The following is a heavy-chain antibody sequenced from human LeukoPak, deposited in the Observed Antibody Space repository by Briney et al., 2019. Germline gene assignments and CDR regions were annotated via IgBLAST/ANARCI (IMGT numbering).Heavy chain of an antibody. J-gene: IGHJ4*02. CDR1: GASISGYF. D-gene: IGHD4/OR15-4a*01. CDR2: ICYTGSS. CDR3: ARHDYGSNVLGY. V-gene: IGHV4-59*08. Sequence: SETLSLTCTVSGASISGYFWSWIRQPPGKGLEWIGYICYTGSSNYNPSLKSRATMSVDTSKNQFSLQLTSVTAADTAVYYCARHDYGSNVLGYWGQGTLVTVSS.